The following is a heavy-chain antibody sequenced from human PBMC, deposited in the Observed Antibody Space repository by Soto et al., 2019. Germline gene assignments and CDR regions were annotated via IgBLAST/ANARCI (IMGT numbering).Heavy chain of an antibody. J-gene: IGHJ4*02. CDR3: ADLSLGYCITTTCPPEY. CDR1: GGTFNTFA. V-gene: IGHV1-69*12. CDR2: IIPVFGRV. D-gene: IGHD2-2*01. Sequence: QVQLVQSGAEVKKPGSSVKVSCKASGGTFNTFAISWVRQAPGQGLEWMGGIIPVFGRVTYAQRFQGRVTITADDSTSTAYMELSRLRADDTAIYSCADLSLGYCITTTCPPEYWGQGTLVTVSS.